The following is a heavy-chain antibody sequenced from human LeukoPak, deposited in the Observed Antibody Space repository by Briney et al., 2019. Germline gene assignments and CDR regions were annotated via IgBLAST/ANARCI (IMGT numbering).Heavy chain of an antibody. CDR2: INWNGVST. Sequence: PGRSLRLSCAASGFTFSSYAMHWVRQVPGKGLEWVSGINWNGVSTGYADSVKGRFTMSRDNAKSSLYLQMNSLRTENTAFYHCARANGSGTFRGWFDPWGQGTPVTVSS. CDR3: ARANGSGTFRGWFDP. CDR1: GFTFSSYA. V-gene: IGHV3-20*01. J-gene: IGHJ5*02. D-gene: IGHD3-10*01.